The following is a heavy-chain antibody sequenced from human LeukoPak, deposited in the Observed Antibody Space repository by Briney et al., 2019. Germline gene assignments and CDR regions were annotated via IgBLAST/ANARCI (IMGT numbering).Heavy chain of an antibody. CDR1: GYLFTNYW. CDR3: ARHLVVGYIEAYMDV. D-gene: IGHD2-15*01. V-gene: IGHV5-51*01. Sequence: GESLKISCKGFGYLFTNYWIGWVRQMPGKGLEWMGIIYPGDSEIRYSPSFEGQVTISADKSISTAYLQWSSLKASDTAMYYCARHLVVGYIEAYMDVWGRGTTVTISS. CDR2: IYPGDSEI. J-gene: IGHJ6*03.